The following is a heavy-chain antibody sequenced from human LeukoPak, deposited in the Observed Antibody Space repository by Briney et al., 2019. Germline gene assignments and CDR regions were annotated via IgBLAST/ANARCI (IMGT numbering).Heavy chain of an antibody. D-gene: IGHD2-15*01. CDR3: AKESVVVVAAPDAFDI. CDR2: ISGSGGST. V-gene: IGHV3-23*01. Sequence: GGSLRLSCAASGFTFSSYAMSWVRQATGKGLEWVSAISGSGGSTYYADSVKGRFTISRDNSKNTLYLQMNSLRAEDTAVYYCAKESVVVVAAPDAFDIWGQGTMVTVSS. J-gene: IGHJ3*02. CDR1: GFTFSSYA.